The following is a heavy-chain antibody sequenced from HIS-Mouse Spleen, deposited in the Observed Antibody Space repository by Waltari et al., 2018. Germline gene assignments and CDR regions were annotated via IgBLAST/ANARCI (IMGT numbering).Heavy chain of an antibody. CDR1: GYTFTSYG. J-gene: IGHJ4*02. CDR2: VSAYNGNT. V-gene: IGHV1-18*01. Sequence: QVQLVQSGAEVKKPGASVKVSCKASGYTFTSYGISWVRQAPGQGLEWNGRVSAYNGNTNQAQEVQGRGTMATDHSTSKALMELRSLRSDDTAVYYCARGRDFGVVIPFDYWGQGTLVTVSS. CDR3: ARGRDFGVVIPFDY. D-gene: IGHD3-3*01.